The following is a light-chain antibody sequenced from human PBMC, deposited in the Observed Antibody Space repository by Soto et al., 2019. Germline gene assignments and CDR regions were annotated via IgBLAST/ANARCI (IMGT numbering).Light chain of an antibody. CDR1: SSDVGNYNR. CDR3: SSYTISSTYV. CDR2: EVS. J-gene: IGLJ1*01. V-gene: IGLV2-18*02. Sequence: QSALTQPPSVSGSPGQSVTISCTGTSSDVGNYNRVSWHQQPPGTAPKVIIYEVSNRPSGVPDRFSGSKSGNTASLTISGLQAEDEADYYCSSYTISSTYVFGTGTKLTVL.